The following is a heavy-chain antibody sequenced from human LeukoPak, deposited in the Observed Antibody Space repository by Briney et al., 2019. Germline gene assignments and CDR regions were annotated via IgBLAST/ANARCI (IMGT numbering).Heavy chain of an antibody. D-gene: IGHD3-22*01. Sequence: SQTLSLTCTVSGGSISSGDYYWSWIRQPPGKGLEWIGEIYHSGSTNYNPSLKSRVTISVDKSKNQFSLKLSSVTAADTAVYYCARDQAYDSSGYSWGQGTLVTVSS. V-gene: IGHV4-30-4*01. CDR3: ARDQAYDSSGYS. J-gene: IGHJ5*02. CDR1: GGSISSGDYY. CDR2: IYHSGST.